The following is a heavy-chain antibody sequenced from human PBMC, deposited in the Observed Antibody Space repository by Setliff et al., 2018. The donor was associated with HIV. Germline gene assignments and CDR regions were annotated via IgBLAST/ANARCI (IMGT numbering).Heavy chain of an antibody. CDR1: GFTFSDYY. CDR3: AKDSEAVAVKYYYMDV. V-gene: IGHV3-11*06. J-gene: IGHJ6*03. Sequence: PGGSLRLSCAASGFTFSDYYMTWIRQAPGKGLEWVSFISSSATYTTYADSVQGRFTISRDTPNHMVYLQMNNLRTEDTALYYCAKDSEAVAVKYYYMDVWGRGTTVTVSS. CDR2: ISSSATYT. D-gene: IGHD6-19*01.